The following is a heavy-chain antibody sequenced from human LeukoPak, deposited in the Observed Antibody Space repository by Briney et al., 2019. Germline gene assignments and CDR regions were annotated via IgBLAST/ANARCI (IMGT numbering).Heavy chain of an antibody. J-gene: IGHJ6*04. Sequence: SSETLSLTCTVSGVSISSYFWTWIRQPAGKGLEWNGRIYTSGITNDNTRLRSRGTKSVDTSKNQFSLKLSSATAADTAVYYCARQRLQSRPLDVWDKGTTVTVSS. CDR1: GVSISSYF. D-gene: IGHD6-25*01. V-gene: IGHV4-4*07. CDR2: IYTSGIT. CDR3: ARQRLQSRPLDV.